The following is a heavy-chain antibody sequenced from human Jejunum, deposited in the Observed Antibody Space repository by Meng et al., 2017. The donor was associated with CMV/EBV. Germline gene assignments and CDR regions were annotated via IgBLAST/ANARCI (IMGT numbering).Heavy chain of an antibody. V-gene: IGHV4-59*11. CDR2: IHYSGST. J-gene: IGHJ5*02. Sequence: VSGYSISSHYWSWIRQPPGEGLEWIGYIHYSGSTVYNPSLKSRVTISVDTSKNQFSLKLNSVTAADTAVYYCARDYYGSGTQRFDPWGHGTLVTVSS. D-gene: IGHD3-10*01. CDR3: ARDYYGSGTQRFDP. CDR1: GYSISSHY.